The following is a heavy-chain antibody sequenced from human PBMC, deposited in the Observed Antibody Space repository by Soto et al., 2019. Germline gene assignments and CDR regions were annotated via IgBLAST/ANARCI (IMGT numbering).Heavy chain of an antibody. CDR2: ISGSDGKT. CDR1: GFTFENYA. Sequence: GGSLRLSCVASGFTFENYAMSWVRQAPGKGLEWVSTISGSDGKTFYADSVKGRFSISRDTSQSTLYLQMSSLRADDTAMYYCARWSYLDYWGQGTRVTVSS. J-gene: IGHJ4*02. V-gene: IGHV3-23*01. D-gene: IGHD3-3*01. CDR3: ARWSYLDY.